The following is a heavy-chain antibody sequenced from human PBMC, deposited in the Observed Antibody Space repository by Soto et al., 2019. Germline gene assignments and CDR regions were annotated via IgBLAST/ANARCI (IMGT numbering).Heavy chain of an antibody. D-gene: IGHD3-3*01. Sequence: GGSLRLSCAASGFTFSREWMSWVRQAPGKGLEWVANIKQDGSEKYYVDSVKGRFTISRDNAKNSLYLQMNSLRAEDTAVYYCARAIMYYDFWSGPRVAFDIWGQRTMVTVSS. V-gene: IGHV3-7*01. CDR3: ARAIMYYDFWSGPRVAFDI. J-gene: IGHJ3*02. CDR1: GFTFSREW. CDR2: IKQDGSEK.